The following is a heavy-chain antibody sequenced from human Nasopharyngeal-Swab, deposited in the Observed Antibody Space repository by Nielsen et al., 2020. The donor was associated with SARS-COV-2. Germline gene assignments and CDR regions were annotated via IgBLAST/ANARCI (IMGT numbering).Heavy chain of an antibody. Sequence: GGSLRLSCAASGFTFSSFGMHWVRQAPGKGLGWVAVISYDGNNKYYADSVKGRFTISRDNSKNTLYLQMDSLRAEDTAVYYCAKVRDGYNQGFDYWGQGTLVTVSS. CDR1: GFTFSSFG. V-gene: IGHV3-30*18. D-gene: IGHD5-24*01. CDR2: ISYDGNNK. J-gene: IGHJ4*02. CDR3: AKVRDGYNQGFDY.